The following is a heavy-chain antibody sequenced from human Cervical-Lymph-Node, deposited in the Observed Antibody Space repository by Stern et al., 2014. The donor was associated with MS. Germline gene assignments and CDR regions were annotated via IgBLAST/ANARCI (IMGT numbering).Heavy chain of an antibody. D-gene: IGHD2-8*01. Sequence: VQLVQSGGAVVQPGRSLRLSWAASGFTFSSYGMHWVRQAQGQGMECATVISYDGNHKYYATSEKGRFTISRDNSKNTLHLQMNSVTPDDTAIYYCARDYEDTSMLFDHWGQGTLVTVSS. J-gene: IGHJ4*02. V-gene: IGHV3-30*03. CDR1: GFTFSSYG. CDR3: ARDYEDTSMLFDH. CDR2: ISYDGNHK.